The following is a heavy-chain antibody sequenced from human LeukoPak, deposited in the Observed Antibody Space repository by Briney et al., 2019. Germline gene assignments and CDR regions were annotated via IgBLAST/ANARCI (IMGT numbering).Heavy chain of an antibody. Sequence: PSETLSLTCTVSGGSISSYYWSWIRQPAGKGLEWIGRIYTSGSTNYNPSLKSRVTMPVNTSKNQFSLKLSSVTPADTAVYYCARSSGTTVFSMGVRNYYYYMDVWGKGTTVTVSS. J-gene: IGHJ6*03. CDR2: IYTSGST. CDR1: GGSISSYY. V-gene: IGHV4-4*07. D-gene: IGHD4-11*01. CDR3: ARSSGTTVFSMGVRNYYYYMDV.